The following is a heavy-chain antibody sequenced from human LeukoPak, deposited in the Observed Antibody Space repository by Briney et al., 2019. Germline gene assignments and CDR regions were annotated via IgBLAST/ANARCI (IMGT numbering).Heavy chain of an antibody. D-gene: IGHD3-10*01. CDR3: AREGSYYNWFDP. J-gene: IGHJ5*02. Sequence: ASVKVSCKASGYIFSSYGIIWVRQAPGQGLEWMGWISTNNGDTKYAQKLQGRVTLTTDTSTSTVYMDLRSLTSDDTAVYYCAREGSYYNWFDPWGQGTLVAVSS. V-gene: IGHV1-18*01. CDR2: ISTNNGDT. CDR1: GYIFSSYG.